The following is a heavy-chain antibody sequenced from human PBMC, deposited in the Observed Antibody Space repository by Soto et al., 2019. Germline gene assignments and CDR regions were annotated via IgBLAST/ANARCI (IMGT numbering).Heavy chain of an antibody. Sequence: GGSLRLSCAASDFDFSSYGIHWVRQAPGKGLEWEAASSYDGRETFYADSAKGRFTVSKEMSKRTLFLQMNSLRVDDTAVYYCARDGWGSNWYFDLWGRGTLVTVSS. D-gene: IGHD3-16*01. V-gene: IGHV3-30*03. CDR3: ARDGWGSNWYFDL. J-gene: IGHJ2*01. CDR1: DFDFSSYG. CDR2: SSYDGRET.